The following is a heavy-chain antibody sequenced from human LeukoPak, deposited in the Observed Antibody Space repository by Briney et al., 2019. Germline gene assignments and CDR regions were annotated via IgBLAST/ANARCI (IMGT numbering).Heavy chain of an antibody. D-gene: IGHD3-22*01. J-gene: IGHJ3*02. Sequence: SETLSLTCTVSGGSISSYYWSWIRQPAGKGLEWIGRIYTSGSTNYNPSLKSRVTISVDTSKNQFSLKLSSVTAADTAVYYCATAGLYYYDSSGPDAFDIWGQGTMVTVSS. CDR1: GGSISSYY. V-gene: IGHV4-4*07. CDR3: ATAGLYYYDSSGPDAFDI. CDR2: IYTSGST.